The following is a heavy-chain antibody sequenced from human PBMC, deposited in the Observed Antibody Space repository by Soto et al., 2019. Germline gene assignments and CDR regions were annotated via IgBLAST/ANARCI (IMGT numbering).Heavy chain of an antibody. V-gene: IGHV4-30-4*01. CDR3: ASNSYGYTFYYY. D-gene: IGHD5-18*01. CDR1: GGSISSGDYY. J-gene: IGHJ4*02. Sequence: QVQLQESGPGLVKPSQTLSLTCTVSGGSISSGDYYWSWILQPPGKGLEWIWYIYYNGSIYYNPSLKSRVTISVDTSKNQFYLKLSSVTAADTAVYYCASNSYGYTFYYYWGQGTLVTVSS. CDR2: IYYNGSI.